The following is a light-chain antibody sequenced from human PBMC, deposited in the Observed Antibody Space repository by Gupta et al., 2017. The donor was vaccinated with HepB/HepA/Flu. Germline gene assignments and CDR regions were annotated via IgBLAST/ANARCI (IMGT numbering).Light chain of an antibody. CDR3: QQYGDSKT. Sequence: EIVLTQSPCPLSLAPGERATLPCLASQGVGNNYVAWYQQKPGQAPRLLIYGASSRATGIPDRFSGSGSGTDFTLTISRLEPEDFAVYYCQQYGDSKTFGQGTKVEV. CDR1: QGVGNNY. J-gene: IGKJ1*01. CDR2: GAS. V-gene: IGKV3-20*01.